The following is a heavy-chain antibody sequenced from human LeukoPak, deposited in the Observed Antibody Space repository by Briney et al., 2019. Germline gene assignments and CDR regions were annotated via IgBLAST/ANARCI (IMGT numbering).Heavy chain of an antibody. D-gene: IGHD3-10*01. J-gene: IGHJ5*02. V-gene: IGHV3-66*01. CDR3: ARGAYGSGSYGDNWFDP. CDR1: GFTFSSYN. Sequence: GGSLRLSCAASGFTFSSYNMNWVRQAPGKGLEWVSAIYSGGSTYYADSVKGRFTISRDNSKNTLYLQMNSLRAEDTAVYYCARGAYGSGSYGDNWFDPWGQGTLVTVSS. CDR2: IYSGGST.